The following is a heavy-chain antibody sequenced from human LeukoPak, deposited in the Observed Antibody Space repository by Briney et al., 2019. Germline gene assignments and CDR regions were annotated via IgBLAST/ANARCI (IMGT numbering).Heavy chain of an antibody. CDR1: GFTFSGFS. CDR2: IDSSSSTI. CDR3: AKPSRALYSSSNFDY. V-gene: IGHV3-48*04. J-gene: IGHJ4*02. Sequence: GGSLRLSCEASGFTFSGFSMNWVRQAPGKGLEWVSYIDSSSSTIYYADSVKGRFTISRDNAKKSLYLQMNSLRAEDTAVYYCAKPSRALYSSSNFDYWGQGTLVTVSS. D-gene: IGHD6-6*01.